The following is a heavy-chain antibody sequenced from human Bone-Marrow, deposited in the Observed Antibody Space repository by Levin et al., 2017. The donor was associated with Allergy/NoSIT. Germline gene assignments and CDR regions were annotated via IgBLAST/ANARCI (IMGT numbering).Heavy chain of an antibody. CDR1: GYTFSTYW. V-gene: IGHV5-51*01. CDR3: ARYYGDYVGSDYYYYGLDV. J-gene: IGHJ6*02. Sequence: PGESLKISCEGSGYTFSTYWIGWVRQMPGKGLEWMGISYPGNSDTRYSPSFQGQVTISADKSTGAAYLQWSSLKASDTAMYYCARYYGDYVGSDYYYYGLDVWGQGTTVIVSS. D-gene: IGHD4-17*01. CDR2: SYPGNSDT.